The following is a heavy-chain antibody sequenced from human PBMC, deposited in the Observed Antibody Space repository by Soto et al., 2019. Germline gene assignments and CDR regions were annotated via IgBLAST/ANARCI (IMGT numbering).Heavy chain of an antibody. Sequence: GGSLRLSCAASGFTFSSYGMHWVRQAPGRGLEWVALIWFDGSDKYYTESVKGRFTISRDNSKSTLYLQMNSLRAEDTAVYYCARLYCSASSCYSVGAFDIRGQGTMVTVSS. D-gene: IGHD2-15*01. CDR3: ARLYCSASSCYSVGAFDI. CDR1: GFTFSSYG. J-gene: IGHJ3*02. CDR2: IWFDGSDK. V-gene: IGHV3-33*01.